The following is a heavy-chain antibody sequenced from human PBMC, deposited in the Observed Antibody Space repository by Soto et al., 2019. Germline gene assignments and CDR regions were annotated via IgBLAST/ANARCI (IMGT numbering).Heavy chain of an antibody. Sequence: PGGALSLSCAASGFPCSKYAMHWVRQAPGKGLEWVAVISHDGSNEDYGDSVKGRFTISRDNSKNTLYLQMNTLRVEDSSLYYCAKSTYSSSDVCHFDLWGRGTLVTVSS. CDR2: ISHDGSNE. J-gene: IGHJ2*01. CDR3: AKSTYSSSDVCHFDL. CDR1: GFPCSKYA. V-gene: IGHV3-30*18. D-gene: IGHD6-6*01.